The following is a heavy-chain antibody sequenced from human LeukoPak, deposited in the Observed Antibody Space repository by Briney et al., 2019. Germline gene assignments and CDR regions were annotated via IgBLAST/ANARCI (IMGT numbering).Heavy chain of an antibody. CDR2: INPNSGGT. J-gene: IGHJ3*02. Sequence: ASVKVSCKASGYTFTGYYMHWVRQAPGQGLEWMGWINPNSGGTNYAQKFQGRVTMTRDTSISTAYMELSRLRSDDTAVYYCARGMAELLWFGPHAFDIWGQGTMVTVSS. D-gene: IGHD3-10*01. V-gene: IGHV1-2*02. CDR3: ARGMAELLWFGPHAFDI. CDR1: GYTFTGYY.